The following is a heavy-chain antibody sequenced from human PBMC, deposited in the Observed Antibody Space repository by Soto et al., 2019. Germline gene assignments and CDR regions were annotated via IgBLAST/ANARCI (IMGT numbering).Heavy chain of an antibody. Sequence: QVRLVQSGAEARRPGASVKVSCKASGDSFTGYYIHWVRQAPGQGLEWMGWISLKSGSTNFAEKFRGWANVARDTSTSTAFLELSSLTSNGTAVYYCARSSGSYSKGFDPWGQGTLVTVFS. CDR3: ARSSGSYSKGFDP. CDR1: GDSFTGYY. CDR2: ISLKSGST. D-gene: IGHD3-10*01. J-gene: IGHJ5*02. V-gene: IGHV1-2*04.